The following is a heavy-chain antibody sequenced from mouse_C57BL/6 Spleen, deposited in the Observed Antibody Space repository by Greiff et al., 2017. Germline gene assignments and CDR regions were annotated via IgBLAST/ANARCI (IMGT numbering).Heavy chain of an antibody. D-gene: IGHD1-1*01. Sequence: QVQLQQPGAELVKPGASVKMSCKASGYTFTSYWITWVKQRPGQGLEWIGDLYPGSGSTNYNEKFKSKATLTVDTSSSTAYMQLSSLTSEDSAVYYCARFHGSSPWFADWGQGTLVTVSA. CDR1: GYTFTSYW. CDR3: ARFHGSSPWFAD. CDR2: LYPGSGST. V-gene: IGHV1-55*01. J-gene: IGHJ3*01.